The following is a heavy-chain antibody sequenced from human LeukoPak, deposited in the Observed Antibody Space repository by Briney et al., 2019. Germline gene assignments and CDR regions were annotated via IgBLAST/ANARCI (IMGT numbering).Heavy chain of an antibody. CDR2: IYYSGST. J-gene: IGHJ4*02. CDR3: ARYSIVGVVIASFDY. D-gene: IGHD3-3*01. CDR1: GGSISSGGYY. Sequence: SETLSLTCTVSGGSISSGGYYWGWIRQHPGKGLEWIGYIYYSGSTYYNPSLKSRVTISVDTSKNQFSLKLSSVTAADTAVYYCARYSIVGVVIASFDYWGQGTLVTVSS. V-gene: IGHV4-31*03.